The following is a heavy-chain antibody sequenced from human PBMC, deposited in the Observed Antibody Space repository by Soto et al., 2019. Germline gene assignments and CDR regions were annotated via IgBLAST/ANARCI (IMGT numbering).Heavy chain of an antibody. Sequence: QVQLRESGPGLVKPSQTLSLTCTVSGGSINSGGYYWNWIRQHPGKGLEWIGYMYYSGSTYYNPCLRSRVIIAADTSENQFSLKLSSVTAADTAVYFCAGGYRQSGYSSNWVFDYWGQGTLVNVSS. CDR2: MYYSGST. D-gene: IGHD6-13*01. J-gene: IGHJ4*02. CDR3: AGGYRQSGYSSNWVFDY. CDR1: GGSINSGGYY. V-gene: IGHV4-31*03.